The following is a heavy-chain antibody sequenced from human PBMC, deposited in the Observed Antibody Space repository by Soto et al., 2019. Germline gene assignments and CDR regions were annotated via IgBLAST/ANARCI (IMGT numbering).Heavy chain of an antibody. D-gene: IGHD3-10*01. Sequence: PSETLSLTCIVSGGSMNNYYWSWIRQPPGQGLEYIGYVYSSGSTSYNPSLRSRLTISQDTSKTQFSLTLTSVTAADTAVYYCARGYHRNRFRVEPWAQGILVT. CDR2: VYSSGST. CDR1: GGSMNNYY. CDR3: ARGYHRNRFRVEP. V-gene: IGHV4-59*01. J-gene: IGHJ5*02.